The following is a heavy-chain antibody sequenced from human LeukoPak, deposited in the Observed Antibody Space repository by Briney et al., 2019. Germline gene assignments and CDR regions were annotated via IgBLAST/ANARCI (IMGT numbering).Heavy chain of an antibody. J-gene: IGHJ6*02. Sequence: GGYLRLSCAASGFTFNSYAMSWVRQAPGKGLEWVSGISGNGGRTYYADSVKGRFTISRDNSKNTLYLQMSSLRADDTAVYYCAKDRSGWLQPNSYGMDVWGQGTTVTVSS. CDR1: GFTFNSYA. CDR2: ISGNGGRT. CDR3: AKDRSGWLQPNSYGMDV. D-gene: IGHD5-24*01. V-gene: IGHV3-23*01.